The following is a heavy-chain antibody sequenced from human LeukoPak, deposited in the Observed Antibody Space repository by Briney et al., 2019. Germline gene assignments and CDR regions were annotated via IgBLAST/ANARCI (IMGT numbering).Heavy chain of an antibody. J-gene: IGHJ4*02. CDR3: AREGYCSGGICAFDY. CDR1: GFTFSSYW. D-gene: IGHD2-15*01. CDR2: IKQDGSEK. Sequence: GGSLRLSCAASGFTFSSYWMSWVRQAPGKGLEWVANIKQDGSEKYYVDSVKGRFTISRDNAKNSLYLQMNYLRAEDTAVYYCAREGYCSGGICAFDYWGQGTLVIVSS. V-gene: IGHV3-7*01.